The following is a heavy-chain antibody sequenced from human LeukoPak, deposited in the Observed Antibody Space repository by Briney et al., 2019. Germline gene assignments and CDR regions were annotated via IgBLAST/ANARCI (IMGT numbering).Heavy chain of an antibody. J-gene: IGHJ5*02. Sequence: GGSLRLSCAASGFSFSSYAMSWVRQAPGKGLEWVSSISGSGDNTYYAESVKGRFTISRDNSKNTLFLQMNSLRAEDTAVYYCASLDIVVVPAANHGNWFDPWGQGTLVTVSS. V-gene: IGHV3-23*01. CDR2: ISGSGDNT. CDR3: ASLDIVVVPAANHGNWFDP. D-gene: IGHD2-2*03. CDR1: GFSFSSYA.